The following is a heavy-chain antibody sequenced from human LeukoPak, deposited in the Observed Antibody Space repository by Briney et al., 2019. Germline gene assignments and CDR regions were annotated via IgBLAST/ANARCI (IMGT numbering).Heavy chain of an antibody. D-gene: IGHD3-9*01. CDR2: INHSGST. J-gene: IGHJ6*03. V-gene: IGHV4-34*01. CDR1: GGSFSGYY. Sequence: TSETLSLTCAVYGGSFSGYYWSWIRQPPGKGLEWIGEINHSGSTNYNPSLKSRVTISVDTSKNQFSLKLSSVTAADTAVYYCARRRLRYFDWLEGDYYYYYMDVWGKGTTVTISS. CDR3: ARRRLRYFDWLEGDYYYYYMDV.